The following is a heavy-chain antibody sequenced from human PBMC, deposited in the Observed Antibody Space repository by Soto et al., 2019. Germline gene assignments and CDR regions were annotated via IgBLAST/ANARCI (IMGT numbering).Heavy chain of an antibody. D-gene: IGHD5-12*01. CDR2: IIPIFGTA. CDR1: GGTFSSYA. CDR3: AREAGYSGDDEEYYFDY. V-gene: IGHV1-69*12. J-gene: IGHJ4*02. Sequence: QVQLVQSGAEVKKPGSSVKVSCKASGGTFSSYAISWVRQAPGQGLEWMGGIIPIFGTANYAQKFQGRVTITAXDSXSXDYMELSSLRSEDTAVYYCAREAGYSGDDEEYYFDYWGQGTLVTVSS.